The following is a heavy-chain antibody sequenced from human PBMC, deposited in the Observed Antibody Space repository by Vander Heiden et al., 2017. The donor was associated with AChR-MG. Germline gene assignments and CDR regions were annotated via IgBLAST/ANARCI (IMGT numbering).Heavy chain of an antibody. CDR1: GFTFSSYA. CDR2: ISYDGSNK. V-gene: IGHV3-30-3*01. CDR3: ATPLVATILLSDY. Sequence: QVQLVESGGGVVQPGRSLRPPCAASGFTFSSYAMHWVRQAPGKGLEWVAVISYDGSNKYYADSVKGRFTISRDNSKNTLYLQMNSLRAEDTAVYYCATPLVATILLSDYWGQGTLVTVSS. J-gene: IGHJ4*02. D-gene: IGHD5-12*01.